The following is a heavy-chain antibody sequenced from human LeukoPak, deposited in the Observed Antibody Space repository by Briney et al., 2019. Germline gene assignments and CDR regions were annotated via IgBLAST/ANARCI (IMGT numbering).Heavy chain of an antibody. V-gene: IGHV1-69*04. CDR1: GYTLTELS. Sequence: GASVKVSCKVSGYTLTELSMHWVRQAPGKGLEWMGRIIPILGIANYAQKFQGRVTITADKSTSTAYMELSSLRSEDTAVYYCARARGWQQWLGFDYWGQGTLVTVSS. CDR2: IIPILGIA. CDR3: ARARGWQQWLGFDY. J-gene: IGHJ4*02. D-gene: IGHD6-19*01.